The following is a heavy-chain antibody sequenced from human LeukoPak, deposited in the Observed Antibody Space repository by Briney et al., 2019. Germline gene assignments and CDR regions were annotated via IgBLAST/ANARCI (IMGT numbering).Heavy chain of an antibody. D-gene: IGHD3-10*01. CDR3: AREWYYYGSGSGMDV. CDR2: INPNSGGT. V-gene: IGHV1-2*04. Sequence: ASVKVSCKASGYTFTSYYMHWVRQAPGQGLEWMGWINPNSGGTNYAQKFQGWVTMTRDTSISTAYMELSRLRSDDTAVYYCAREWYYYGSGSGMDVWGRGTLVTVSS. J-gene: IGHJ2*01. CDR1: GYTFTSYY.